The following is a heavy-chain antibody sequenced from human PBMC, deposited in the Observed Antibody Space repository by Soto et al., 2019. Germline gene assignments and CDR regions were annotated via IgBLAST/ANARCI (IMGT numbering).Heavy chain of an antibody. CDR2: INAGNGNT. V-gene: IGHV1-3*01. D-gene: IGHD6-19*01. J-gene: IGHJ6*02. CDR1: GYTFTSYA. CDR3: ARVRVRIAVAGTSYGMDV. Sequence: ASVKVSCKASGYTFTSYAMRWVRQAPGQRLEWMGWINAGNGNTKYSQKFQGRVTITRDTSASTAYMELGSLRSEDTAVYYCARVRVRIAVAGTSYGMDVWGQGTTVTVSS.